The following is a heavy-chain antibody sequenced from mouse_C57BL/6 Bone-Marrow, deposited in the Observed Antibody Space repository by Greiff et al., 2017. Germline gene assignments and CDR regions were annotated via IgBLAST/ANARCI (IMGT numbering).Heavy chain of an antibody. CDR3: AREGTGAAWFAY. Sequence: DVHLVESGGGLVQPGGSLKLSCAASGFTFSDYGMAWVRQAPRKGPEWVAFISNLAYSIYYADTVTGRFTISRENAKNTLYLEMSSLRSEDTAMYYCAREGTGAAWFAYWGQGTLVTVSA. D-gene: IGHD4-1*01. V-gene: IGHV5-15*01. CDR2: ISNLAYSI. CDR1: GFTFSDYG. J-gene: IGHJ3*01.